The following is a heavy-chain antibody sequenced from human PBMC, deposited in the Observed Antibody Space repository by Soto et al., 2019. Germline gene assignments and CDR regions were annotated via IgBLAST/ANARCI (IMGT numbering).Heavy chain of an antibody. Sequence: QLQLQESGPGLVKPSETLSLTCTVSGGSISSSSYYWGWIRQPPGKGLEWIGSIYYSGNTYYNPSLKSRVTVPVDTSKNQFSLKQNSVTAADTAVYYCARLPTGTTDLSWFGPWGHGTLVTVSS. CDR2: IYYSGNT. CDR1: GGSISSSSYY. V-gene: IGHV4-39*01. J-gene: IGHJ5*02. D-gene: IGHD1-1*01. CDR3: ARLPTGTTDLSWFGP.